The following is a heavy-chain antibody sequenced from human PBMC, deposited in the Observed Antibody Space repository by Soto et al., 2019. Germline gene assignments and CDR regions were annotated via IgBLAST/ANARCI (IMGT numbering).Heavy chain of an antibody. CDR1: GFTFSNYG. D-gene: IGHD3-16*01. Sequence: QVQLVESGGGVVQPARSLRLSCAASGFTFSNYGMRWVRQAPGKGLEWVAVISYDGSNQYYADSVKGRFTISRDNSKNTLYLQMNSLRPEDTAVFYCARGDVYQYFYMDVWGIGTTVSVSS. CDR2: ISYDGSNQ. V-gene: IGHV3-30*03. CDR3: ARGDVYQYFYMDV. J-gene: IGHJ6*03.